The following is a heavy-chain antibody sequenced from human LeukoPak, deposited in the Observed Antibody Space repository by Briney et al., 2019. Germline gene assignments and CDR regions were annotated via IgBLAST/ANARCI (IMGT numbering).Heavy chain of an antibody. J-gene: IGHJ4*02. CDR2: IKKDGSEK. D-gene: IGHD3-22*01. V-gene: IGHV3-7*01. Sequence: GGSLRLSCAASGFTFSAYWMTWVRQAPGKGLEWVASIKKDGSEKYYVDSVKGRFTISRDNAKNSLHLQMNSLRAEDTAVYYCARDGDYYDSSGYQKGGLDYWGQGTLVTVSS. CDR3: ARDGDYYDSSGYQKGGLDY. CDR1: GFTFSAYW.